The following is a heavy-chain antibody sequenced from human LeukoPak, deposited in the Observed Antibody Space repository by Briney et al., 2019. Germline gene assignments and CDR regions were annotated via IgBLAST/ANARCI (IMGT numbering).Heavy chain of an antibody. D-gene: IGHD6-13*01. CDR3: ARVPGIAAAGYFDY. V-gene: IGHV1-69*13. Sequence: ASVKVSCKASEGTFSSYAISWVRQAPGQGLEWMGGIIPIFGTANYAQKFQGRVTITADESTSTAYMELSSLRSEDTAVYYCARVPGIAAAGYFDYWGQGTLVTVSS. J-gene: IGHJ4*02. CDR1: EGTFSSYA. CDR2: IIPIFGTA.